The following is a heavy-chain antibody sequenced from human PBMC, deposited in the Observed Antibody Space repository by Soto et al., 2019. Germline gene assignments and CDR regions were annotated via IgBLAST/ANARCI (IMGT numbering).Heavy chain of an antibody. D-gene: IGHD6-13*01. V-gene: IGHV3-11*05. CDR3: ARDRTGYSNDFDY. Sequence: QLQLVESGGGLVKPGGSLRLSCAASGFTFSDYYMTWIRQAPGKGLEWVSYISSSSSYTNYADSVKGRFTISRDNAKNSLYMQMNSLRAEDTAVYYCARDRTGYSNDFDYWGQGTLVTVSS. CDR2: ISSSSSYT. J-gene: IGHJ4*02. CDR1: GFTFSDYY.